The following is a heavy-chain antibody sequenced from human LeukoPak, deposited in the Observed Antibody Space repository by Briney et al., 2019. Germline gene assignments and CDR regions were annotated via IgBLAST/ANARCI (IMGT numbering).Heavy chain of an antibody. V-gene: IGHV1-3*01. D-gene: IGHD3-9*01. J-gene: IGHJ4*02. Sequence: ASVKVSCKASGYTFTSYAMRWVRQAPGQRLEWMGWINAGNGNTKYSQKFQGRVTITRDTSASTAYMELSSLRSEDTAVYFCARDRPNDILTGYLDYWGQGTLVTVSS. CDR2: INAGNGNT. CDR1: GYTFTSYA. CDR3: ARDRPNDILTGYLDY.